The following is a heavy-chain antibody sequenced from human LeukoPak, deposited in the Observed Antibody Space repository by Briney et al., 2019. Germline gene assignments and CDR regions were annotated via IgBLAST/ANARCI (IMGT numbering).Heavy chain of an antibody. CDR2: IIDGNGAT. Sequence: GGSLRLSCAASGFTFSTFSMSWVRQAPGKGLEWVSAIIDGNGATYYGDFVKGRFTISRDNSQSTLYLQMNDLRVEDTAVYYCANHHPLRYLDLWGHGTLVTVSS. V-gene: IGHV3-23*01. CDR1: GFTFSTFS. CDR3: ANHHPLRYLDL. J-gene: IGHJ2*01.